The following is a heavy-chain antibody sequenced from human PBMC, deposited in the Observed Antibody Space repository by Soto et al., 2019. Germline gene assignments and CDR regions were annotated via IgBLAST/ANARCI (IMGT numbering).Heavy chain of an antibody. CDR2: IIPIFGTA. CDR1: GGTFSSYA. Sequence: SVKVSCKASGGTFSSYAISWVRQAPGQGLEWMGGIIPIFGTANYAQKFQGRVTITADESTSTAYMELSSLRSEDTAVYYCAQYYYGSGSYSIPPYFDYWGQGTLVTVSS. V-gene: IGHV1-69*13. J-gene: IGHJ4*02. D-gene: IGHD3-10*01. CDR3: AQYYYGSGSYSIPPYFDY.